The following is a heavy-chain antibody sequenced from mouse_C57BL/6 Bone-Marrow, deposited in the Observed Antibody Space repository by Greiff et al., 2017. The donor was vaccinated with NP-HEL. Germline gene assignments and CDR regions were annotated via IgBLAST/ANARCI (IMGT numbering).Heavy chain of an antibody. CDR1: GYAFSSYW. CDR2: IYPGDGDT. CDR3: ARGAY. J-gene: IGHJ3*01. V-gene: IGHV1-80*01. Sequence: QVHVKHSGAELVKPGASVKISCKASGYAFSSYWMNWVKQRPGKGLEWIGQIYPGDGDTNYNGKFKDKASLTADKSSSTAYMQLSSLTSEDSAVYFCARGAYWGQGTLVTVSA.